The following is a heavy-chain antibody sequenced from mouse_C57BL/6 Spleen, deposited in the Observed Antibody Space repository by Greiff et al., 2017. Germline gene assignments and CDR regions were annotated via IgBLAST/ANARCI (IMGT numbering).Heavy chain of an antibody. D-gene: IGHD1-1*01. CDR3: ARFSTTVVATSGYFDY. Sequence: QVQLQQPGAELVMPGASVKLSCKASGYTFTSYWMHWVKQRPGQGLEWIGEIDPSDSYTNYNQKFKGKSTLTVDKSSSTAYMQLSSLTSEDSAVYYCARFSTTVVATSGYFDYWGQGTTLTVSS. CDR2: IDPSDSYT. CDR1: GYTFTSYW. J-gene: IGHJ2*01. V-gene: IGHV1-69*01.